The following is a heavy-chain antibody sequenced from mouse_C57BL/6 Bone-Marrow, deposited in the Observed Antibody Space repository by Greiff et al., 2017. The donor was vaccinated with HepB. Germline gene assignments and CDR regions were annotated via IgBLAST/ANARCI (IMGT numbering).Heavy chain of an antibody. D-gene: IGHD4-1*01. CDR1: GYTFTGSW. CDR3: ERRGGTVPFAY. V-gene: IGHV1-9*01. J-gene: IGHJ3*01. Sequence: QVQLQQSGAELMKPGASVKLSCKATGYTFTGSWIAWVKQRPGHGLEWIGEILPVSGSTNYNEKFKGKATFTADPSANTAYMQLSSLTTEDAAIYYCERRGGTVPFAYWGQGTLVTVSA. CDR2: ILPVSGST.